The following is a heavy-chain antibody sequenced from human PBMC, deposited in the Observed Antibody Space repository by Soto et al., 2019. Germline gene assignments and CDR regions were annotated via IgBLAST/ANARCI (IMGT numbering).Heavy chain of an antibody. J-gene: IGHJ5*02. CDR3: ARGKIFGVVINVFDP. Sequence: SETLSLTCAVYGGSFSGYYWSWIRQPPGKGLEWIGEINHSGSTNYNPSLKSRVTISVDTSKNQFSLKLSSVTAADTAVYYCARGKIFGVVINVFDPWGQGTLVTVSS. CDR1: GGSFSGYY. D-gene: IGHD3-3*01. V-gene: IGHV4-34*01. CDR2: INHSGST.